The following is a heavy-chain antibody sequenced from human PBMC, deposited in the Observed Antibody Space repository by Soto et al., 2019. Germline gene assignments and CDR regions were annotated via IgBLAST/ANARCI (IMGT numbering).Heavy chain of an antibody. CDR3: AKAVYAVVAASDY. CDR1: GFTFSSYA. D-gene: IGHD2-15*01. CDR2: ISGSGGST. V-gene: IGHV3-23*01. Sequence: VGSLRLSCAASGFTFSSYAMSWVRQAPGKGLEWVSAISGSGGSTYHADSVKGRFTISRDNSKNTLYLQMNSLRAEDTAIYYCAKAVYAVVAASDYWGQGTLVTVSS. J-gene: IGHJ4*02.